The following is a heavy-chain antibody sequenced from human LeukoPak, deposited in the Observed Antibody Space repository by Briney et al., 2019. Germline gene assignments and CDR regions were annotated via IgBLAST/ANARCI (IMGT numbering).Heavy chain of an antibody. CDR1: GGSISSSSYY. J-gene: IGHJ4*02. D-gene: IGHD1-26*01. V-gene: IGHV4-39*07. CDR2: IYYSGST. Sequence: ASETLSLTCTVSGGSISSSSYYWGWIRQPPGKGLEWIGSIYYSGSTYYNPSLKSRVTISVDTSKNQFSLKLSSVTAADTAVYYCASGSYYGKGYYFDYWGQGTPVTVSS. CDR3: ASGSYYGKGYYFDY.